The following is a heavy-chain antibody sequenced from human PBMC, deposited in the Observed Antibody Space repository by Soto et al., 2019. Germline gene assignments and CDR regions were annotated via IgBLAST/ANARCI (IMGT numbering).Heavy chain of an antibody. CDR1: GFTFSSYA. D-gene: IGHD3-22*01. V-gene: IGHV3-23*01. J-gene: IGHJ3*02. CDR3: AKDLGSALYYYDSSGYYGDAFDI. Sequence: GGSLRLSCAASGFTFSSYAMSWVRQAPGKGLEWVSAISGSGGSTYYADSVKGRFTISRDNSKNTLYLQMNSLRAEDTAVYYCAKDLGSALYYYDSSGYYGDAFDIWGQGTMVTVSS. CDR2: ISGSGGST.